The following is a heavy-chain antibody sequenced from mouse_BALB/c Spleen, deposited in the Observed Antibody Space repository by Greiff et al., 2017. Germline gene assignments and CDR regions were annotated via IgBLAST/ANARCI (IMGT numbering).Heavy chain of an antibody. CDR2: IYPGSGST. CDR1: GYTFTSYW. V-gene: IGHV1S22*01. CDR3: TRPAVRETFDY. Sequence: LQQPGSELVRPGASVKLSCKASGYTFTSYWMHWVKQRPGQGLEWIGNIYPGSGSTNYDEKFKSKATLTVDTSSSTAYMQLSSLTSEDSAVYYCTRPAVRETFDYWGQGTTLTGSS. J-gene: IGHJ2*01. D-gene: IGHD1-1*01.